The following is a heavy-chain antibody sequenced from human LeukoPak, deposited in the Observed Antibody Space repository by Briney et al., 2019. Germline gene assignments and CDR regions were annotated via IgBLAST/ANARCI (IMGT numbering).Heavy chain of an antibody. CDR2: ISSSSSYI. Sequence: GGSLRLSCAASGFTFSSYSMNWVRQAPGKGLEWVSSISSSSSYIHYADSVKGRFTISRDNAKNSLYLQMNSLRAEDTAVYYCARAYDSGSYYFDYWGQGTLVTVSS. CDR1: GFTFSSYS. V-gene: IGHV3-21*01. J-gene: IGHJ4*02. D-gene: IGHD3-10*01. CDR3: ARAYDSGSYYFDY.